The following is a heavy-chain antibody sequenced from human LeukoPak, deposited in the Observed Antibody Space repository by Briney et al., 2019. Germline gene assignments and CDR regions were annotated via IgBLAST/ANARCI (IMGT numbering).Heavy chain of an antibody. CDR2: INHSGGT. Sequence: PSETLSLTCAVYGGSFSGYYWSWIRQPPGKGLEWIGEINHSGGTNYNPSLKSRVTISVDTSKNQFSLKLSSVTAADTAVYYCAGPMVRGVTSRLDYWGQGTLVTVSS. CDR3: AGPMVRGVTSRLDY. J-gene: IGHJ4*02. V-gene: IGHV4-34*01. CDR1: GGSFSGYY. D-gene: IGHD3-10*01.